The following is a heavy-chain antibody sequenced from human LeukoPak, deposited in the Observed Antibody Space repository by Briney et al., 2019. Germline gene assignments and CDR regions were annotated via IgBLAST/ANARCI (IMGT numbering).Heavy chain of an antibody. Sequence: KPSETLSLTCTVSGYSIGSGHYWAWIRQPPGKGLEWIGYIYYSGSTYYNPSLKSRVTISVDTSKNQFSLKLSSVTAADTAVYYCASLNCGGDCYTDYWGQGTLVTVSS. J-gene: IGHJ4*02. CDR1: GYSIGSGHY. V-gene: IGHV4-30-4*08. CDR3: ASLNCGGDCYTDY. CDR2: IYYSGST. D-gene: IGHD2-21*02.